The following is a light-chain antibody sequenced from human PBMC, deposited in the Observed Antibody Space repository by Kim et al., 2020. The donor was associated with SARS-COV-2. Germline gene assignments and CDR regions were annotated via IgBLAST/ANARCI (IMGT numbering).Light chain of an antibody. J-gene: IGLJ2*01. CDR2: RNN. Sequence: GQMVTISCSGSSSNIGSNYVYWYQQLPGTAPKLLIYRNNQRPSGVPDRFSGSKSGTSASLAISGLRSEDEADYYCATWDDSLSGPLFGGGTQLTVL. CDR3: ATWDDSLSGPL. CDR1: SSNIGSNY. V-gene: IGLV1-47*01.